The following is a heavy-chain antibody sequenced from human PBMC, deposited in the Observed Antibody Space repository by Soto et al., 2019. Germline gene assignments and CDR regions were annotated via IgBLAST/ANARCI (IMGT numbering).Heavy chain of an antibody. CDR1: GGTFSSYA. V-gene: IGHV1-2*04. J-gene: IGHJ4*02. D-gene: IGHD1-1*01. CDR3: AREKRRAWRGYFDY. CDR2: INPNSGGT. Sequence: ASVKVSCRASGGTFSSYAISWVRQAPGQGLEWMGGINPNSGGTNYAQKFQGWVTMTRDTSISTAYMELSRLRSDDTAVYYCAREKRRAWRGYFDYWGQGTLVTVSS.